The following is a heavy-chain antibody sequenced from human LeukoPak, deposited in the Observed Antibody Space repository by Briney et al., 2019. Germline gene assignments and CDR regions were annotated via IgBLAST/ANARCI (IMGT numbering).Heavy chain of an antibody. V-gene: IGHV3-23*01. CDR3: ARDLSGVTGYTYGRGIDY. D-gene: IGHD5-18*01. J-gene: IGHJ4*02. CDR2: ILPSGGEI. CDR1: GFTFSTFA. Sequence: GGSLRLSCAASGFTFSTFAMIWVRQPPGKGLEWVSSILPSGGEIHCADSVRGRFTISRDNSKSTLSLQMNSLRAEDTAVYYCARDLSGVTGYTYGRGIDYWGQGTLVTVSS.